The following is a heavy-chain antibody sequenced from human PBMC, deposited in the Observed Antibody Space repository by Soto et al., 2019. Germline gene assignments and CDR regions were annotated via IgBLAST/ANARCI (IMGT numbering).Heavy chain of an antibody. V-gene: IGHV1-69*13. CDR3: ARDQSYDILTGYSDY. CDR1: GYTFTSYG. J-gene: IGHJ4*02. Sequence: SVKVACKASGYTFTSYGISWVRQAPGQGLEWMGGIIPIFGTANYAQKFQGRVTITADESTSTAYMELSSLRSEDTAVYYCARDQSYDILTGYSDYWGQGTLVTVSS. CDR2: IIPIFGTA. D-gene: IGHD3-9*01.